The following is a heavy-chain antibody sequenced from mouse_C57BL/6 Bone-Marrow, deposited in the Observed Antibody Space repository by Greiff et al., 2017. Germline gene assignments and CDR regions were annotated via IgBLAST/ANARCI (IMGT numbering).Heavy chain of an antibody. V-gene: IGHV1-22*01. Sequence: EVKLQESGPELVKPGASVKMSCKASGYTFTDYNMHWVKQSHGKSLEWIGYINPNNGGTSYNQKFKGKATLTVNKSSSTAYMELRSLTSEDSAVYYCARTGNYYGLTATEAMDYWGQGTSVTVSS. CDR1: GYTFTDYN. CDR3: ARTGNYYGLTATEAMDY. D-gene: IGHD1-1*01. J-gene: IGHJ4*01. CDR2: INPNNGGT.